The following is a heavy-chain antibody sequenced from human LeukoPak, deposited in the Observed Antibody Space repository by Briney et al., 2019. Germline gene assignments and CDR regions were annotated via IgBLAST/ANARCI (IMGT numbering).Heavy chain of an antibody. J-gene: IGHJ4*02. CDR2: MNPNSGNA. V-gene: IGHV1-8*01. CDR3: ARCPPSGSYACLH. D-gene: IGHD1-26*01. Sequence: ASVKVSCKASGYTFTSYDINWVRQATGQGLEWMGWMNPNSGNAGYAQKFQGRVTMTRNTSISTAYMELSSPRSEDTAVYYCARCPPSGSYACLHWGQGTLVTVSS. CDR1: GYTFTSYD.